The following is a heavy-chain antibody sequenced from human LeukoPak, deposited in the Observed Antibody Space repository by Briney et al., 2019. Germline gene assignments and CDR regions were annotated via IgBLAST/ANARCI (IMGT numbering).Heavy chain of an antibody. CDR2: SSYSGGT. CDR1: GGSISSFY. Sequence: SETLSLTCIVSGGSISSFYWSWIRQPPEKGLEWIGYSSYSGGTDYNPSLKSRVTISVDTSKNQFSLKLNSVTAADTAVYYCARGGWYVDLWGRGTLVTVSS. CDR3: ARGGWYVDL. J-gene: IGHJ2*01. V-gene: IGHV4-59*01. D-gene: IGHD3-16*01.